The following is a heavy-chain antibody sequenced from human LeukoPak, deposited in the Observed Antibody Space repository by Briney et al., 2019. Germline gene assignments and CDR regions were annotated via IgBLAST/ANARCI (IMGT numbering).Heavy chain of an antibody. CDR3: AWGWLQPFDY. J-gene: IGHJ4*02. CDR2: ISGGDGRT. CDR1: GISFSTSG. Sequence: GGSLRLSCATSGISFSTSGFSWVRQAPGKGLEWVSGISGGDGRTYYADSVRGRFTITRDNSKKTVDLQMNSLRAEGTAVYYCAWGWLQPFDYWGQGTLVTVSS. D-gene: IGHD5-24*01. V-gene: IGHV3-23*01.